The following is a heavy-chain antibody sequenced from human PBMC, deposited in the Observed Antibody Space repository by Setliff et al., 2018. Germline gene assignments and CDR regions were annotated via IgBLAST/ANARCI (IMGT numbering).Heavy chain of an antibody. CDR3: RLWFGELSRDY. D-gene: IGHD3-10*01. Sequence: GGSLRLSCATSGFTVSSSDMSWVRQAPGKGLEWISVLSGDGNAYYADSVKGRFTISGDTSKNSLYPQMNSLRAEDTAVYYCRLWFGELSRDYWGPGTLVTVSS. CDR1: GFTVSSSD. V-gene: IGHV3-53*01. CDR2: LSGDGNA. J-gene: IGHJ4*02.